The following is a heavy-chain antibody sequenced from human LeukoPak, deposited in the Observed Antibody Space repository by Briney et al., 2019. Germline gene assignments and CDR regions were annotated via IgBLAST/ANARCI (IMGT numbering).Heavy chain of an antibody. Sequence: KPSETLSLTCTVSGVSISSYYWSWIRQPPGKGLEWIGYMSYSGSTNYNPSLKSRVTISVDTSKNQFSLKLSSVTAADTAVYYCARHWVSGGAFDYWGQGTLVTVSS. J-gene: IGHJ4*02. CDR2: MSYSGST. CDR1: GVSISSYY. D-gene: IGHD6-13*01. V-gene: IGHV4-59*08. CDR3: ARHWVSGGAFDY.